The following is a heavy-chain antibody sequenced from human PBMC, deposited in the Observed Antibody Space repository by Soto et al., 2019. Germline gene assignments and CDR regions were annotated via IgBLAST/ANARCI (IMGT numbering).Heavy chain of an antibody. CDR3: ARDSGREFYFDV. Sequence: EVQLVESGGNLVQPGGSLRLSCAASGFTFSSHSMNWVRQAPGKGLEWVSYISSSGGSTYYADSVKGRFTISRDNAENSLSLQMNSLRDEDTAVYYCARDSGREFYFDVWGRGTLVTVSS. D-gene: IGHD3-10*01. CDR1: GFTFSSHS. CDR2: ISSSGGST. V-gene: IGHV3-48*02. J-gene: IGHJ2*01.